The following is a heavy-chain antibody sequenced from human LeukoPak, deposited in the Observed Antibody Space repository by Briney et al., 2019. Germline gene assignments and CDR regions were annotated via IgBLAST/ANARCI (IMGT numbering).Heavy chain of an antibody. J-gene: IGHJ4*02. Sequence: GRSLRLSCAASGFTFSSYGMHWVRQAPGKGLEWVPVIYSGGSTYYADSVKGRFTISRDNSKNTLYLQMNSLRAEDTAVYYCARAGRFSYSSGWYKPTLDYWGQGTLVTVSS. V-gene: IGHV3-66*01. CDR3: ARAGRFSYSSGWYKPTLDY. CDR1: GFTFSSYG. D-gene: IGHD6-19*01. CDR2: IYSGGST.